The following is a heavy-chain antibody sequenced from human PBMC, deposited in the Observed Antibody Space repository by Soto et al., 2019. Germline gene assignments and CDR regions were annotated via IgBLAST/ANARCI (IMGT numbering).Heavy chain of an antibody. CDR3: AKKNSGSYTYFDY. D-gene: IGHD1-26*01. V-gene: IGHV3-23*01. J-gene: IGHJ4*01. CDR1: GFSITSYA. CDR2: ISGNGANI. Sequence: EVQLLESGGGLIQPGGSLRLSCAASGFSITSYAMSWVRQAPGKGLEWVSTISGNGANIFYGDSVKGRFTISRDTSENTVYLQMNSLRAEEDTAVYYCAKKNSGSYTYFDYWGQGTLVTVSS.